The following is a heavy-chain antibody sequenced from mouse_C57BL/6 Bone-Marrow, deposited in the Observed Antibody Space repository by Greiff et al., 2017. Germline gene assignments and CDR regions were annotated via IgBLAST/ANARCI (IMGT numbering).Heavy chain of an antibody. J-gene: IGHJ1*03. V-gene: IGHV5-9*01. CDR3: SRQVTTVMATKYFDF. CDR2: ISGGGGNT. Sequence: EVQLVESGGGLVKPGGSLTLSCAASGFTFSSYTMSWVRQTPEKRLQWVAAISGGGGNTYYPDSVKGRFTISRDNDKNILYLQMSSLGSEDTALYYCSRQVTTVMATKYFDFRGTGATVTVSS. CDR1: GFTFSSYT. D-gene: IGHD1-1*01.